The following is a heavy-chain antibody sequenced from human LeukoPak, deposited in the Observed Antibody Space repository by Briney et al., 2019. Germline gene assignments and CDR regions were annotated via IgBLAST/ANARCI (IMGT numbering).Heavy chain of an antibody. Sequence: SVKVSCKASGGTFSSYAISWVRQAPGQGLEWMGGIIPIFGTANYAQKFQGRLTMTRDTSATTAYMELSSLRSEDTAVYFCAREMFGTSRPSDFWGQGTLVTVSS. CDR2: IIPIFGTA. CDR3: AREMFGTSRPSDF. J-gene: IGHJ4*02. V-gene: IGHV1-69*05. CDR1: GGTFSSYA. D-gene: IGHD2-2*01.